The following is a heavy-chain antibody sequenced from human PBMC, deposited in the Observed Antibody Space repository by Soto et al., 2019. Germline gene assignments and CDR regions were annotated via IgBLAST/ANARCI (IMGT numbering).Heavy chain of an antibody. CDR3: AAAGDYGDYAVNFDY. CDR1: GFTFTSSA. Sequence: QMQLVQSGPEVKKPGTSVKVSCKASGFTFTSSAVQWVRQARGQRLEWIGWIVVGSGNTNYAQKFQERVTITRDMSRSTAYMELSSLRSEDTAVYYCAAAGDYGDYAVNFDYWGQGTLVTVSS. J-gene: IGHJ4*02. D-gene: IGHD4-17*01. V-gene: IGHV1-58*01. CDR2: IVVGSGNT.